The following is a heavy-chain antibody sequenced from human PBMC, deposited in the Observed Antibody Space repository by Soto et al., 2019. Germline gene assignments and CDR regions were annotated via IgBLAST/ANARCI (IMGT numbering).Heavy chain of an antibody. Sequence: QAQLVQSGAEVKKPGASVRVSCKASGYTFTSSGVAWVRQAPGQGLEWMGWIGVYNGATSYAPKLQGRVTVTADTSTGTAYMELTSLTFDDTAMYYCARDIAYAQFDLWGQGTLVTVSS. V-gene: IGHV1-18*01. D-gene: IGHD3-16*02. J-gene: IGHJ4*02. CDR1: GYTFTSSG. CDR2: IGVYNGAT. CDR3: ARDIAYAQFDL.